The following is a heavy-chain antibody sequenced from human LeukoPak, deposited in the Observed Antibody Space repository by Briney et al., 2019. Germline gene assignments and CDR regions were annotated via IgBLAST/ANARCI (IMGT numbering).Heavy chain of an antibody. CDR1: GFTFSSYW. J-gene: IGHJ4*02. CDR2: ISNSGNTI. Sequence: GGSLRLSCAASGFTFSSYWVSWVRQAPGKGLEWVSYISNSGNTIYYADSVKGRFTISRDNTKNSLYLQMSSLRVEDTAVYYCARDLSGTYDYWGQGTLVTVSS. CDR3: ARDLSGTYDY. D-gene: IGHD1-26*01. V-gene: IGHV3-48*04.